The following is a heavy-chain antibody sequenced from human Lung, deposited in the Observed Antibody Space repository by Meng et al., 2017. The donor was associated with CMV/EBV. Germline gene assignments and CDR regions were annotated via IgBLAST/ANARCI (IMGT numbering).Heavy chain of an antibody. Sequence: GXXRLSXAASGFTFSSYSVNWVRQAPGKGLEWVSSISSNSKYIFYADSVKGRFTISRDNAKNALHLQMNSLRDEDTALYYCARVYCSRGSCSFDYWGQGXLVTVSS. J-gene: IGHJ4*02. CDR2: ISSNSKYI. V-gene: IGHV3-21*01. D-gene: IGHD2-15*01. CDR3: ARVYCSRGSCSFDY. CDR1: GFTFSSYS.